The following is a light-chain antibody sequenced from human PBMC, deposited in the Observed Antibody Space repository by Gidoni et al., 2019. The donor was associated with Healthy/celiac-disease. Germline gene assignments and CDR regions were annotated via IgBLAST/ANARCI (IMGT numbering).Light chain of an antibody. CDR2: WAS. CDR3: QQYYSTPRT. J-gene: IGKJ1*01. CDR1: QSVLYSSNNKNY. Sequence: DIVLPPSPDSLAVSLGERATINCKSSQSVLYSSNNKNYLAWYQQKPGQPPKLLIYWASTRESGVPDRFSGSGSGTDFTLTISSLQAEDVAVYYCQQYYSTPRTFGQXTKVEIK. V-gene: IGKV4-1*01.